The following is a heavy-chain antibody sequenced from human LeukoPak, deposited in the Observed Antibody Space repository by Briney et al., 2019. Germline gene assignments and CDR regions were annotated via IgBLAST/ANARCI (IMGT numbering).Heavy chain of an antibody. D-gene: IGHD6-13*01. CDR2: ISTSGDRT. CDR3: AKDYLGSSYAFDV. CDR1: GFTFSSYA. Sequence: AGGSLRLSCAASGFTFSSYAMSWVRQAPGKGLEWVSAISTSGDRTYYADSVKGRFTISRDSSKNTLYMQMNSLRAEDTAVYYCAKDYLGSSYAFDVCGQGTMVTVSS. V-gene: IGHV3-23*01. J-gene: IGHJ3*01.